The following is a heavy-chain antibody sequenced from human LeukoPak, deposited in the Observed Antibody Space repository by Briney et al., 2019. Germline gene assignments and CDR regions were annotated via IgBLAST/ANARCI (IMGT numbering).Heavy chain of an antibody. CDR1: GYTLTELS. D-gene: IGHD6-19*01. V-gene: IGHV1-24*01. CDR3: ATALFPGIAVAGGFDY. J-gene: IGHJ4*02. Sequence: GASAKVSCKVSGYTLTELSMHWVRQAPGKGLEWMGGFDPEDGETIYAQKFQGRVTMTEDTSTDTAYMELSSLRSEDTAVYYCATALFPGIAVAGGFDYWGQGTLVTVSS. CDR2: FDPEDGET.